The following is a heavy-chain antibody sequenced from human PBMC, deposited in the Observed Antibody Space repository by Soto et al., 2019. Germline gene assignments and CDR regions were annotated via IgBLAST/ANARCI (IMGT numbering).Heavy chain of an antibody. Sequence: ETLSLTCTVSGGSISSYYWSWIRQPPGKGLEWIGYIYHSGSTNYNPSLKSRVTISVDTSKNQFSLKLSSVTAADTAVYYCARARGKDRMDVCGQGTTVTVSS. CDR3: ARARGKDRMDV. CDR1: GGSISSYY. CDR2: IYHSGST. D-gene: IGHD3-10*01. J-gene: IGHJ6*02. V-gene: IGHV4-59*01.